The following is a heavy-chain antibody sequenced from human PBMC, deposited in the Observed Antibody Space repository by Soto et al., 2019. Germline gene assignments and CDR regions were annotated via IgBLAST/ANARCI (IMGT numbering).Heavy chain of an antibody. CDR1: GGTFSRYT. V-gene: IGHV1-69*08. J-gene: IGHJ4*02. CDR2: IIPILGIA. Sequence: QVQLVQSGAEVKKPGSSVKVSCKASGGTFSRYTISWVRQAPGQGLEWMGRIIPILGIANYAQKFQGRVTSTADKSTSTAYMERSSLRSEDTAVYYCARDPGAWLVQGGYFYYWGQGTLVTVSS. CDR3: ARDPGAWLVQGGYFYY. D-gene: IGHD6-19*01.